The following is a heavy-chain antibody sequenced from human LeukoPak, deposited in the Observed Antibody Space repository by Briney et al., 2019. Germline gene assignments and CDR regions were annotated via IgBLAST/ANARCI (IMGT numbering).Heavy chain of an antibody. CDR1: GFTFSSYA. V-gene: IGHV3-23*01. Sequence: GGSLRLSCAASGFTFSSYAMSWVRQAPGKGLEWVSAISGSGGSTYYADSVKGRFTISRDNSKNTLYLQMNSLRAEDTAVYYCAETSVLDGYNLYGMDVWGQGTTVTVSS. CDR2: ISGSGGST. J-gene: IGHJ6*02. D-gene: IGHD3/OR15-3a*01. CDR3: AETSVLDGYNLYGMDV.